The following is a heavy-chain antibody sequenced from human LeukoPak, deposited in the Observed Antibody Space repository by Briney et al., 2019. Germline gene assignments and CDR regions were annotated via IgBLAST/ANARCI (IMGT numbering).Heavy chain of an antibody. J-gene: IGHJ4*02. CDR2: INPNSGGT. V-gene: IGHV1-2*02. D-gene: IGHD1-26*01. Sequence: ASVKVSCKASGYTFTGYYMHWVRQAPGQGLEWMGWINPNSGGTNYAQKFQGRVTMTRDTSISTAYMELSRLRPDDTAVYYCARARIVGTTPSDYWGQGTLVTVSS. CDR3: ARARIVGTTPSDY. CDR1: GYTFTGYY.